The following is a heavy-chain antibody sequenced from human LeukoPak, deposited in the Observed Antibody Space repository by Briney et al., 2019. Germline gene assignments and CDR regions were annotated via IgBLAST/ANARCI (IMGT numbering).Heavy chain of an antibody. D-gene: IGHD4-17*01. CDR2: INPNSGGT. Sequence: GASVKVSCKASGYTFTGYYMHWVRQAPGQGLEWMGWINPNSGGTNYAQKLQGRVTMTRDTSISTAYMELSRLRSDDTAVYYCARALDYGDYETAHWGQGTLVTVSS. CDR3: ARALDYGDYETAH. CDR1: GYTFTGYY. J-gene: IGHJ4*02. V-gene: IGHV1-2*02.